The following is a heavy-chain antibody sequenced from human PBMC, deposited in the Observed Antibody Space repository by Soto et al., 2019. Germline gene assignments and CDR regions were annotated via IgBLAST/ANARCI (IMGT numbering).Heavy chain of an antibody. CDR3: AKDRGYCMSTSCYTPMYYYYYGMDV. Sequence: QVQLVESGGGVVQPGRSLRLSCAASGFTFSSYGMHWVRQAPGKGLEWGAVISYDGSNKYYADSVKGRLTISRDNSQNTLYLQMNSLRAEDTALYYSAKDRGYCMSTSCYTPMYYYYYGMDVWGQGTTVTVSS. CDR2: ISYDGSNK. D-gene: IGHD2-2*02. J-gene: IGHJ6*02. CDR1: GFTFSSYG. V-gene: IGHV3-30*18.